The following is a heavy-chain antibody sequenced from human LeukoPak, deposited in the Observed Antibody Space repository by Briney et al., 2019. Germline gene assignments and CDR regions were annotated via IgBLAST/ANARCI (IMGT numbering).Heavy chain of an antibody. CDR3: ARPRYGSSWYAFDI. V-gene: IGHV3-53*01. D-gene: IGHD6-13*01. CDR2: IYSGGST. J-gene: IGHJ3*02. Sequence: GGSLRLSCAASGVTVSSNYMSWVRQAPGKGLEWVSVIYSGGSTYYADSVKGRFTLSRDTSKNTLYLQMSSLRAEDTAVYYCARPRYGSSWYAFDIWGQGTIVTVSS. CDR1: GVTVSSNY.